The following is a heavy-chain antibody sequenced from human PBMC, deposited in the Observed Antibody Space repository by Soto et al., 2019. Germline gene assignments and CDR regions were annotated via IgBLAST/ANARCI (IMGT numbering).Heavy chain of an antibody. D-gene: IGHD2-21*02. Sequence: LRLSCAVSGFTFRSYSMNWVRQAPGKGLEWVSYISSSSSTIYYADSVKGRFTISRDNAKNSLYLQMNSLGDEDTAVYYCARVGVTAIYYYGMDVWGQGTTVTVSS. J-gene: IGHJ6*02. CDR3: ARVGVTAIYYYGMDV. V-gene: IGHV3-48*02. CDR2: ISSSSSTI. CDR1: GFTFRSYS.